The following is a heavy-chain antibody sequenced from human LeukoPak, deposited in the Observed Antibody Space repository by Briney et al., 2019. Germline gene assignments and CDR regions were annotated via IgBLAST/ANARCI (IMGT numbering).Heavy chain of an antibody. J-gene: IGHJ6*03. V-gene: IGHV3-43D*03. CDR2: ISWDGGST. Sequence: GGSLRLSCAASGYTFDDYAMHWVRQALGKGLEWVSLISWDGGSTYYADSVKGRFTISRDNSKNSLYLQMNSLRAEDTALYYCAKGSGSYYLSPYYYMDVWGKGTMVTISS. CDR1: GYTFDDYA. CDR3: AKGSGSYYLSPYYYMDV. D-gene: IGHD1-26*01.